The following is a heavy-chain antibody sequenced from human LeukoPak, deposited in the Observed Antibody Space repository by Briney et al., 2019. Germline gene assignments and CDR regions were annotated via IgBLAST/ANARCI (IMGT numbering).Heavy chain of an antibody. J-gene: IGHJ4*02. CDR3: ATAVTNTRFDY. D-gene: IGHD4-17*01. CDR2: IYSGGST. CDR1: GFTVSSNY. V-gene: IGHV3-53*01. Sequence: PGGSLRLSRAASGFTVSSNYMSWVRQAPGKGLEWVSVIYSGGSTYYADSVKGRFTISRDNSKNTLYLQMNSLRAEDTAVYYCATAVTNTRFDYWGQGSLVTVSS.